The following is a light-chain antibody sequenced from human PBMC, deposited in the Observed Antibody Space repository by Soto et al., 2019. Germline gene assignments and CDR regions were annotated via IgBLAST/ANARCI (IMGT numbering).Light chain of an antibody. Sequence: EIVLTQSPGTLSLSPGERATLSCRASQSVSSSYLAWYQQKPGQAPRLLIYGASSRATGIPDRFSGSGSGTDFPLTISRLEPEDFAVYYCQQYGSSPGTFGQGTKGDIK. CDR1: QSVSSSY. J-gene: IGKJ1*01. CDR2: GAS. V-gene: IGKV3-20*01. CDR3: QQYGSSPGT.